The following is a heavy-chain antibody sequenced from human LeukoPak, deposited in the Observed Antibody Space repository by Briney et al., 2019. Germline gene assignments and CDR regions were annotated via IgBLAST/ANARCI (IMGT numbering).Heavy chain of an antibody. CDR1: GGTFSSYA. Sequence: ASVKVSCKASGGTFSSYAISWVRQAPGQGLEWMGRIIPILGIANYAQKFQGRVTITADKSTSTAYTELSSLRSEDTAVYYCARDVGLAGPFDYWGQGTLVTVSS. CDR3: ARDVGLAGPFDY. CDR2: IIPILGIA. J-gene: IGHJ4*02. V-gene: IGHV1-69*04. D-gene: IGHD3/OR15-3a*01.